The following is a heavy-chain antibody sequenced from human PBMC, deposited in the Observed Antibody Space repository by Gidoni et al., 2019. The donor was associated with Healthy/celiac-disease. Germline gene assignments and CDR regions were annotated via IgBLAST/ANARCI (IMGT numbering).Heavy chain of an antibody. CDR3: GHRRDYYGSGSYWGNHWYFDL. D-gene: IGHD3-10*01. CDR1: GFTLSTSGWV. J-gene: IGHJ2*01. CDR2: IYVDDDK. V-gene: IGHV2-5*02. Sequence: ITLKEYGPTLVKPTQSLTLTCTFAGFTLSTSGWVLGWLRQPPGKALEWLELIYVDDDKRYSQSLKIRLTITKDTSKNQVVLTMTNMDPVDTATYYCGHRRDYYGSGSYWGNHWYFDLWGRGTLVTVSS.